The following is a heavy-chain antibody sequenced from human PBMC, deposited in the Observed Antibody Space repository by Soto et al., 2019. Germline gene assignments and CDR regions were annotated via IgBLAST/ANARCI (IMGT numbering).Heavy chain of an antibody. V-gene: IGHV4-61*01. D-gene: IGHD3-3*01. Sequence: SETLSLTCTVSGASVNSENYYWSWIRQPPGKGLEWIGYVYYSGSTNYNPSLKSRATISLDTYKNQFSLKMTSMTSADTAFYYCARGLLRFLQWFDTWGQGTLVTVSS. CDR3: ARGLLRFLQWFDT. CDR1: GASVNSENYY. CDR2: VYYSGST. J-gene: IGHJ5*02.